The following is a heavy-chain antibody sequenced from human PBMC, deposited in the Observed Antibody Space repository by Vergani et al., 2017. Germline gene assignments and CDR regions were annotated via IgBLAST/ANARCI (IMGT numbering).Heavy chain of an antibody. CDR2: IYYSGST. CDR3: AERWREDCSSTGCYTSDY. D-gene: IGHD2-2*02. J-gene: IGHJ4*02. Sequence: QLQLQESGPGLVKPSETLSLICTVSGGSISSSSYYWGWIRQPPGKGLEWMGSIYYSGSTYYNPSLKRRVTISVDTSKNQFSLKLSSVTTADTAVYYCAERWREDCSSTGCYTSDYWGQGTLVTVSS. CDR1: GGSISSSSYY. V-gene: IGHV4-39*01.